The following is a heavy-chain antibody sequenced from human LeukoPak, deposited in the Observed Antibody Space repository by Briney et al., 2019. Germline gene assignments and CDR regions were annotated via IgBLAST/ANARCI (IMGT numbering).Heavy chain of an antibody. D-gene: IGHD4-17*01. CDR1: GFTFSSYG. J-gene: IGHJ6*02. V-gene: IGHV3-30*18. Sequence: PGRSLRLSCAASGFTFSSYGMHWVRQAPGKGLEWVAVISYDGSNKYYADSVKGRFTISRDNSKNTLYLQMNSLRAEDTAVYYCAKEGTTVTTVGNYYYGMDVWGQGTTVTVSS. CDR2: ISYDGSNK. CDR3: AKEGTTVTTVGNYYYGMDV.